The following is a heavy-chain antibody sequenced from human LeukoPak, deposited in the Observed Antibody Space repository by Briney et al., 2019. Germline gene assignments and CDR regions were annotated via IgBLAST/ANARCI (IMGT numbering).Heavy chain of an antibody. J-gene: IGHJ4*02. V-gene: IGHV3-7*03. CDR3: AKARGGGNGLGFDY. CDR2: INHNGNVN. Sequence: GGSLRLSCAASGFTFSSYWMNWARQALGKGLEWVASINHNGNVNYYVDSVKGRFTISRDNAKNSLYLQMNSLRAEDTALYYCAKARGGGNGLGFDYWGQGTLVTVSS. CDR1: GFTFSSYW. D-gene: IGHD4-23*01.